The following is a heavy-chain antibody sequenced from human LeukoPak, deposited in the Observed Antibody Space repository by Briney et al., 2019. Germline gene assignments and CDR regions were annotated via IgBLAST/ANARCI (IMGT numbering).Heavy chain of an antibody. V-gene: IGHV1-18*01. Sequence: ASVNVSCKASGYTLTSYGIAWVRQAPGQGLEWMGWISGYNGNTNYAQKLQGRVSMTTDTSTTTAYMELRSLTSDDTALYYCARSSLGTITAGPFDYWGQGTLVTVSA. CDR2: ISGYNGNT. CDR1: GYTLTSYG. J-gene: IGHJ4*02. D-gene: IGHD5-12*01. CDR3: ARSSLGTITAGPFDY.